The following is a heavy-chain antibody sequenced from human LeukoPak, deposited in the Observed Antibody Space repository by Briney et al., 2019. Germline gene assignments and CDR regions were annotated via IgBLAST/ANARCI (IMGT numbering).Heavy chain of an antibody. CDR2: ISWNSGSI. D-gene: IGHD6-19*01. CDR3: ARDTVPGQIYFDH. J-gene: IGHJ4*02. Sequence: GGSLRLSCAASGFTFDDYAMHWVRQAPGKGLEWVSGISWNSGSIGYADSVKGRFTISRDNAKNSLYLQMDSLRVEDTAVYYCARDTVPGQIYFDHWGQGTLVTVSA. CDR1: GFTFDDYA. V-gene: IGHV3-9*01.